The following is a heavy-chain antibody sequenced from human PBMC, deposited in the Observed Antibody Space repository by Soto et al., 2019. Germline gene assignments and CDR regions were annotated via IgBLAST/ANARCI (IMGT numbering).Heavy chain of an antibody. CDR1: GDSVSSDSAA. Sequence: SQPLSLTCAISGDSVSSDSAAWNWIRQSPSRSLEWLGRTYYRSKWYNDYAVSVNGRITINPDTSKNHFSLQLNSVTPEDTAVYYCVRSRVFIAVAGMATYYYYYGMDVWGRGTTVTVSS. CDR3: VRSRVFIAVAGMATYYYYYGMDV. V-gene: IGHV6-1*01. J-gene: IGHJ6*02. CDR2: TYYRSKWYN. D-gene: IGHD6-19*01.